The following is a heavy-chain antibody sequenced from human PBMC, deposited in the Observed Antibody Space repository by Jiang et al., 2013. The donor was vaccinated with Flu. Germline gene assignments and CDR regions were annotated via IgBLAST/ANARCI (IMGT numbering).Heavy chain of an antibody. CDR3: AKGPHLIAVAGPYYYGMDV. CDR2: ISYDGSNK. V-gene: IGHV3-30*18. Sequence: QLLESGGGVVQPGRSLRLSCAASGFTFSSYGMHWVRQAPGKGLEWVAVISYDGSNKYYADSVKGRFTISRDNSKNTLYLQMNSLRAEDTAVYYCAKGPHLIAVAGPYYYGMDVWGQGTTVTVSS. CDR1: GFTFSSYG. D-gene: IGHD6-19*01. J-gene: IGHJ6*02.